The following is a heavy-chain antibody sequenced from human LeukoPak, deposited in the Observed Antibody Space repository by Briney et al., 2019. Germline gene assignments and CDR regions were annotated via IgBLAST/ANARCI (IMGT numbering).Heavy chain of an antibody. Sequence: PGGSLRLSCAASGFTISASAMHWVRQASGKGLEWVGRIRSKANSYATAYAASVRGRFTISRDDSKNTAYLQMNSLKTEDTAVYYCTRPRGYCSGGSCYPWYFDYWGQGTLVTVSS. D-gene: IGHD2-15*01. V-gene: IGHV3-73*01. J-gene: IGHJ4*02. CDR3: TRPRGYCSGGSCYPWYFDY. CDR2: IRSKANSYAT. CDR1: GFTISASA.